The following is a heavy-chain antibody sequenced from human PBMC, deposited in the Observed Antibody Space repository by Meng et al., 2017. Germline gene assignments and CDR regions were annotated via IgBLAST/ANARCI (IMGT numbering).Heavy chain of an antibody. J-gene: IGHJ4*02. CDR3: ARKGKKGWLQFPFYYFDY. CDR2: INHSGST. D-gene: IGHD5-24*01. Sequence: QGQPQRWGAGLLKPSEALSLTCAVDGWSFSGYYWSWIRQPPGKGLEWIGEINHSGSTNYNPSLKSRVTISVDTSKNQFSLKLSSVTAADTAVYYCARKGKKGWLQFPFYYFDYWGQGTLVTVSS. V-gene: IGHV4-34*01. CDR1: GWSFSGYY.